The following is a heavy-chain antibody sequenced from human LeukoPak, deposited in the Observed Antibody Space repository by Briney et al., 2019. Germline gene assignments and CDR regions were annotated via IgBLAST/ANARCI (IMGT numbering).Heavy chain of an antibody. CDR2: INPKSGDT. CDR3: ARTPVGFKVGGRLYYYGMDV. J-gene: IGHJ6*02. CDR1: GYTFTGYY. Sequence: ASVKVSCKASGYTFTGYYMHWVRQAPGQGLEWMGWINPKSGDTKYAQKFQGRVTMTRDTSISSAYMELSRLKSADTAVYYCARTPVGFKVGGRLYYYGMDVWGQGTTVTVSS. V-gene: IGHV1-2*02. D-gene: IGHD3-16*01.